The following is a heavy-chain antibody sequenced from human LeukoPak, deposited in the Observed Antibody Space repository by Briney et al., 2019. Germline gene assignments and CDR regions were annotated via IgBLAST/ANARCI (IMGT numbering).Heavy chain of an antibody. V-gene: IGHV3-74*01. CDR2: VKSDGGGI. J-gene: IGHJ4*02. D-gene: IGHD3-10*01. Sequence: GGSLRLSCAVSGFTFTDYWFHWVRQAPGKGLEWVLRVKSDGGGINYGDSVKGRFTMSRDNAKNTLYLQMNSLRAEDTAVYYCARQAGSGFDYWGQGTLVTVSS. CDR1: GFTFTDYW. CDR3: ARQAGSGFDY.